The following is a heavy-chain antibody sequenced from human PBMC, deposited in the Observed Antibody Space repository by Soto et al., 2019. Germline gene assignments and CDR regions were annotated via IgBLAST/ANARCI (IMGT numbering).Heavy chain of an antibody. CDR2: FNPRGGDT. J-gene: IGHJ4*02. CDR1: GYTFNNYY. D-gene: IGHD3-16*02. V-gene: IGHV1-46*02. CDR3: ARETMITIGGDIEGLDY. Sequence: QVQLVQSGAEVKKPGASVKVSCEASGYTFNNYYMHWVRQAPGQGLEWMGIFNPRGGDTTYAEKFQGRISMTGSTSTSTVYMELSSLRSEDTAVYYCARETMITIGGDIEGLDYWGQGTLVTVS.